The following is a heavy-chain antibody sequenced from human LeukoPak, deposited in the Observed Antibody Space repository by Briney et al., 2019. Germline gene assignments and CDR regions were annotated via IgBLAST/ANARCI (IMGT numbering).Heavy chain of an antibody. V-gene: IGHV3-30-3*01. CDR1: GFTFSSYA. CDR2: MSYDGSNK. CDR3: AKVRTGHYFDY. D-gene: IGHD3/OR15-3a*01. Sequence: PGGSLRLSCAASGFTFSSYAMYWVRQAPGKGLEWVALMSYDGSNKYYADSLKGRFTISRDNSKNTLYLQMNSLRAEDTAVYYCAKVRTGHYFDYWGQGALVTVSS. J-gene: IGHJ4*02.